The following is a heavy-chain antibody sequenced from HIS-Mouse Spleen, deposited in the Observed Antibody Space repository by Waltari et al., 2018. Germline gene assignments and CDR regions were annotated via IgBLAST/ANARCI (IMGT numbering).Heavy chain of an antibody. D-gene: IGHD6-13*01. Sequence: QLQLQESGPGLVKHSETLSLTCTVSVGSISSRSYYWGWIRQHPGKGLEWIGSIYYSGSTYYNPSLKSRVTISVDTSKNQFSLKLSSVTAADTAVYYCAREIPYSSSWYDWYFDLWGRGTLVTVSS. CDR3: AREIPYSSSWYDWYFDL. CDR2: IYYSGST. V-gene: IGHV4-39*07. CDR1: VGSISSRSYY. J-gene: IGHJ2*01.